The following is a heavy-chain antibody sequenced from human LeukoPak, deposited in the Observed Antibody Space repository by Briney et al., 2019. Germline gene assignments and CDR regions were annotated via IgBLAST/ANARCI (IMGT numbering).Heavy chain of an antibody. D-gene: IGHD3-3*01. Sequence: GESLKISCKGSGYSFTSYWIGWVRQMPGKGLEWMGIIYPGVSDTRYSPSFQGQVTISADKSISTAYLQWSSLKASDTAMYYCARHSYDFWNGYHQDFDYWGQGTLVTVSS. V-gene: IGHV5-51*01. J-gene: IGHJ4*02. CDR1: GYSFTSYW. CDR3: ARHSYDFWNGYHQDFDY. CDR2: IYPGVSDT.